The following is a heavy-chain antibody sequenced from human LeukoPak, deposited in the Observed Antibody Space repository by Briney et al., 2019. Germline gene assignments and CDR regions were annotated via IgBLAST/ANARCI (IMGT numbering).Heavy chain of an antibody. D-gene: IGHD3-10*01. Sequence: WASVKVSCKASGYTFTGYYMHWVRQAPGQGLEWMGWINPNSGGTNYAQKFQGRVTMTRDTSISTAYMELSRLRSDDTAVYYCARSGFPVYYYYMDVWGKGTTVTVSS. V-gene: IGHV1-2*02. CDR1: GYTFTGYY. CDR3: ARSGFPVYYYYMDV. CDR2: INPNSGGT. J-gene: IGHJ6*03.